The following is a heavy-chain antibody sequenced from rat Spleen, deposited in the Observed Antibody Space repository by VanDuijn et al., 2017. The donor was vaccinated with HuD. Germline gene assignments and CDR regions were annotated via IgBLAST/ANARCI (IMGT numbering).Heavy chain of an antibody. Sequence: QVQLKESGPGLMQPSQTLSLTCTVSGFSLTSYNVHWVRQPPGKGLEWMGAIWSGGSTDYNSALKSRLSISRDTSKSQVFLKMNSLQPEDTGTYYCARHPFMYTTHYYYSVDYWGPGVMVTVSS. D-gene: IGHD1-6*01. CDR1: GFSLTSYN. CDR2: IWSGGST. CDR3: ARHPFMYTTHYYYSVDY. V-gene: IGHV2-30*01. J-gene: IGHJ2*01.